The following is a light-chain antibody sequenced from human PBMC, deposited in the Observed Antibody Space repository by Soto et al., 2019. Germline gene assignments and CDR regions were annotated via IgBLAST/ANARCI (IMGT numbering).Light chain of an antibody. CDR3: QQRSNWPPR. CDR1: LNVNSY. J-gene: IGKJ5*01. Sequence: VLTQSQATLSLSPGERATLSCRASLNVNSYLAWYQQKPGQAPRLLIYDASNRAAGIPARFSGSGSGTDFTLTISSLEPEDFAVYYCQQRSNWPPRFAQVTRLAN. V-gene: IGKV3-11*01. CDR2: DAS.